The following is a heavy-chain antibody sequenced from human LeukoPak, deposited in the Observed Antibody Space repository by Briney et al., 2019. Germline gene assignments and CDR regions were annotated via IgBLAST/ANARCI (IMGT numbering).Heavy chain of an antibody. Sequence: GGSLRLSCAASGFTVSSNYMNWVRQAPGKGLEWVSVIYSGGSTYYADSVKGRFTISRDNSKNTLYLRMNSLRAEDTAVYYCAKTWSVTMIVVDAFDIWGQGTMVTVSS. J-gene: IGHJ3*02. CDR2: IYSGGST. V-gene: IGHV3-53*01. D-gene: IGHD3-22*01. CDR1: GFTVSSNY. CDR3: AKTWSVTMIVVDAFDI.